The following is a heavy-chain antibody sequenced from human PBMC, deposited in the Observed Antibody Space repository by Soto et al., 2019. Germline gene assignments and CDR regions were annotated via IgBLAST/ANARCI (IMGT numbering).Heavy chain of an antibody. J-gene: IGHJ6*02. CDR2: VHHSWGS. CDR3: ARQGFGPLHGLVDV. V-gene: IGHV4-59*08. CDR1: GGSISSYY. Sequence: QVQLQESGPGLVKPSETLSLSCTVSGGSISSYYWSWFRQSPGKRMEWIGYVHHSWGSSYNPSLQSRVAISLATSKSQFSLKVTSGTATDTAVYYCARQGFGPLHGLVDVWGQGTTVTVSS. D-gene: IGHD3-10*01.